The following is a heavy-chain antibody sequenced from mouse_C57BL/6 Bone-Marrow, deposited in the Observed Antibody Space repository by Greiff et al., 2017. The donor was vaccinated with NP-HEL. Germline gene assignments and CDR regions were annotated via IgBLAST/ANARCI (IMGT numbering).Heavy chain of an antibody. J-gene: IGHJ4*01. Sequence: QVQLKQSGPGLVAPSQSLSITCTVSGFSLTSYGVHWVRQPPGKGLEWLVVIWSDGSTTYNSALKSRLSIRKDNSKSQVFLKMNSLQTDDTAMYYCARHGHYYGSSYEGYAMDYWGQGTSVTVSS. CDR2: IWSDGST. V-gene: IGHV2-6-1*01. D-gene: IGHD1-1*01. CDR3: ARHGHYYGSSYEGYAMDY. CDR1: GFSLTSYG.